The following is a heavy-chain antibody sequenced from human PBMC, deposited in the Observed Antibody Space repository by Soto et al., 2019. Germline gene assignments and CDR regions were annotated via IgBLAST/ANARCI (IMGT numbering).Heavy chain of an antibody. J-gene: IGHJ6*02. CDR3: ARASRIAARSPPYYGMDV. CDR1: GGTFSSYA. CDR2: IIPIFGTA. D-gene: IGHD6-6*01. Sequence: QVQLVKSGAEVKKPGSSVKVSCKASGGTFSSYAISWVRQAPGQGLEWMGGIIPIFGTANYAQKFQGRVTITADESTSTAYMELSSLRSEDTAVYYCARASRIAARSPPYYGMDVWGQGTTVTVSS. V-gene: IGHV1-69*01.